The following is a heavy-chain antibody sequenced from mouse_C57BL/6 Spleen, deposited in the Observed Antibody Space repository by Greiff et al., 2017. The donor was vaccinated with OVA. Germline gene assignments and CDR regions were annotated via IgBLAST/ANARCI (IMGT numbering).Heavy chain of an antibody. CDR2: IYPRDGST. Sequence: QVQLQQPGAELVMPGASVNLSCKASVYTFTLYDINWVKQRPGQGLEWIGWIYPRDGSTKYNEKFKGKATLTVDTSSSTAYMELHSLTSEDSAVYFCVRDYSNPWWGQGTTLTVSS. D-gene: IGHD2-5*01. CDR3: VRDYSNPW. CDR1: VYTFTLYD. V-gene: IGHV1-85*01. J-gene: IGHJ2*01.